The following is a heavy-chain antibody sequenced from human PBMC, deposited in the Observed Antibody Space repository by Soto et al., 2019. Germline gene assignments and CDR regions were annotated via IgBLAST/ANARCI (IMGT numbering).Heavy chain of an antibody. CDR2: IYYSGST. Sequence: SETLSLTCTVSGGSISSGGYYWSWVRQHPGKGLEWIGYIYYSGSTYYNPSLKSRVTISVDTSKNQFSLKLSSVTAADTAVYYCGFGRFPSPVFDIWGQGTMVTVSS. J-gene: IGHJ3*02. CDR3: GFGRFPSPVFDI. CDR1: GGSISSGGYY. D-gene: IGHD3-10*01. V-gene: IGHV4-31*03.